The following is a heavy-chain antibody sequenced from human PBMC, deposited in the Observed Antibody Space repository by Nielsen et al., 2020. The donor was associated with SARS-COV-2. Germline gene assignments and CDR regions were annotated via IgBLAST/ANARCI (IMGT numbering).Heavy chain of an antibody. V-gene: IGHV3-30*03. J-gene: IGHJ6*02. D-gene: IGHD3-10*01. CDR3: ARDSFSSGSGSPNLYYYYYGMDV. Sequence: GESLKISCAASGFTFSSYGMHWVRQAPGKGLEWVAVISYDGSNKYYADSVKGRFTISRDNSKNTLYLQMNSLRAEDTAVYYCARDSFSSGSGSPNLYYYYYGMDVWGQGTTVTVSS. CDR1: GFTFSSYG. CDR2: ISYDGSNK.